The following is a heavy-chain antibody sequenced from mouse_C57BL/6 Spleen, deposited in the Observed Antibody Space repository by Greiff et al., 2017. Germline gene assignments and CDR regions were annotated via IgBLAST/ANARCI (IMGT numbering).Heavy chain of an antibody. CDR2: IRLKSDNYAT. CDR3: TESYSNYEFDY. CDR1: GFTFSNYW. J-gene: IGHJ2*01. D-gene: IGHD2-5*01. Sequence: EVKLVESGGGLVQPGGSMKLSCVASGFTFSNYWMNWVRQSPEKGLEWVAQIRLKSDNYATHYAESVKGRFTISRDDSKSSVYLQMNNLRAEDTGIYYCTESYSNYEFDYWGQGTTLTVSS. V-gene: IGHV6-3*01.